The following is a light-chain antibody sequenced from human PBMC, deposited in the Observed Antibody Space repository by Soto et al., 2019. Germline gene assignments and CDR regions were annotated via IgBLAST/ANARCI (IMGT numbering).Light chain of an antibody. CDR3: AAWDDSLSAYVV. CDR2: RNN. V-gene: IGLV1-47*01. Sequence: SVLTQPPSASGTPGQRVTISCSGSSSNIGINYVYWYQQLPGTAPKLLIYRNNQRPSGVPDRFSGSKSGTSASLAISGLRSEDEADYYCAAWDDSLSAYVVFGGGTKLTVL. CDR1: SSNIGINY. J-gene: IGLJ2*01.